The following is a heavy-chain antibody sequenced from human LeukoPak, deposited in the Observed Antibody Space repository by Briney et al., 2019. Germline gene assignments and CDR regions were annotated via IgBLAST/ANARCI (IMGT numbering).Heavy chain of an antibody. D-gene: IGHD6-19*01. CDR1: GFTFSSYA. CDR3: ARAAGYSSGWYDFDY. Sequence: PGGSLRLSCAASGFTFSSYAMSWVRQAPGKGLEWVSAISGSGGSTYYADSVKGRFTISRDNSKNTLYLQMNSLRAEDTAVYYCARAAGYSSGWYDFDYWGQGTLVTVSS. J-gene: IGHJ4*02. CDR2: ISGSGGST. V-gene: IGHV3-23*01.